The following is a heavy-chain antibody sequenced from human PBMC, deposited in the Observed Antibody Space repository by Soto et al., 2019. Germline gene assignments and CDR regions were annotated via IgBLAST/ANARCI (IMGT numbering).Heavy chain of an antibody. CDR1: GGSISSYY. CDR3: ARYRIAARGWFDP. D-gene: IGHD6-6*01. Sequence: SETLSLTCTVSGGSISSYYWSWIRQPPGKGLEWIGYIYYSGSTNYNPSLKSRVTISVDTSKNQFSLKLSSVTAADTAVYYCARYRIAARGWFDPWGQGTLVTVSS. V-gene: IGHV4-59*08. CDR2: IYYSGST. J-gene: IGHJ5*02.